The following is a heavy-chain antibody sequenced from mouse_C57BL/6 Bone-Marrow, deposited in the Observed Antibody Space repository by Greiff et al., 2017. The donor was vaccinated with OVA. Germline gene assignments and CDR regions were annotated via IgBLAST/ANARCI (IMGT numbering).Heavy chain of an antibody. J-gene: IGHJ3*01. Sequence: VQLQQSGPELVKPGASVKISCKASGYTFTDYYMNWVKQSHGKSLEWIGDINPNYGGTSYNQKFKGKATLTVDKSSSTAYMELRSLTSEDSAVYYCARLHYYGSSPWFAYWGQGTLVTVSA. D-gene: IGHD1-1*01. CDR2: INPNYGGT. CDR1: GYTFTDYY. CDR3: ARLHYYGSSPWFAY. V-gene: IGHV1-26*01.